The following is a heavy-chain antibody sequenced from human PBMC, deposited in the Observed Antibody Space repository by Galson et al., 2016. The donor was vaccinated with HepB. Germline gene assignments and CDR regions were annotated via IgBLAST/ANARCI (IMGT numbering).Heavy chain of an antibody. CDR2: MNPNSGNT. Sequence: SVKVSCKASGYTFTTHNINWVRQATGQGLEWMGWMNPNSGNTGYAQKFQGRVTMIRNTSISTVYMELSSLRSEDTAVYYCARSWRHGDVWGQGTTVIVSS. CDR1: GYTFTTHN. CDR3: ARSWRHGDV. V-gene: IGHV1-8*01. D-gene: IGHD6-25*01. J-gene: IGHJ6*02.